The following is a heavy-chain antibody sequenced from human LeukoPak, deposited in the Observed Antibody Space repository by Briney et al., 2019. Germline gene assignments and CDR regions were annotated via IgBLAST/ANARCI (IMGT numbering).Heavy chain of an antibody. Sequence: ASLKVSCKASGYTFTGFCIHWVRQAPGQGLEWMGGLTPNSGGTNYAQNFQGRVTMTRDTSISTGYMELSRLRSDDTAVYYCARDLDNYSGSGSYYNGDPLFQHWGQGTLVTVSS. V-gene: IGHV1-2*02. CDR1: GYTFTGFC. J-gene: IGHJ1*01. CDR3: ARDLDNYSGSGSYYNGDPLFQH. D-gene: IGHD3-10*01. CDR2: LTPNSGGT.